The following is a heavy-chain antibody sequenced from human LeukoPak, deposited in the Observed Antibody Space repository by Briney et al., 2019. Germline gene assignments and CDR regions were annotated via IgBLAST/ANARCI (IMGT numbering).Heavy chain of an antibody. Sequence: PGGPLSLSCAASGLTFTTFGLNWSRQAPGKVPEGVSYIDARSGITYYADSVQGRFTISRDNAQESVFLQMNSMRADDTAVYYCVRTYDFGRGPPGDAFDNWGPGTLVTVSS. J-gene: IGHJ3*02. CDR1: GLTFTTFG. D-gene: IGHD3-3*01. V-gene: IGHV3-48*01. CDR2: IDARSGIT. CDR3: VRTYDFGRGPPGDAFDN.